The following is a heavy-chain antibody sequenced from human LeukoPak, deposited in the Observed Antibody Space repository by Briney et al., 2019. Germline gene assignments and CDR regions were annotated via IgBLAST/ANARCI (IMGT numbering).Heavy chain of an antibody. V-gene: IGHV3-74*01. Sequence: PGGSLRLSCAASGFTFSSYWMHWVRQAPGKGLVWVSRINSDGSSTSYADSVKGRFTISRDNAKNTLHLQMNSLRAEDTAVYYCARDYYDTSSYYSFDYWGQGTLVTVSS. CDR1: GFTFSSYW. CDR2: INSDGSST. J-gene: IGHJ4*02. CDR3: ARDYYDTSSYYSFDY. D-gene: IGHD3-22*01.